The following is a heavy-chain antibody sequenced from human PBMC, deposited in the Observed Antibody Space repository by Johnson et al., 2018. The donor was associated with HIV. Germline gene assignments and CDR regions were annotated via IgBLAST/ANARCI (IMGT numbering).Heavy chain of an antibody. Sequence: QVQLVESGGGVVQPGRSLRLSCAASGFTFSSYGMHWVRQAPGKGLEWVAVISYDGSNKYYADSVKGRFTISRDNSKNTLYLQMNSLRGEDTAGYYCAKDQNRDDAFDIWGQGTMVTVSS. J-gene: IGHJ3*02. CDR3: AKDQNRDDAFDI. CDR2: ISYDGSNK. V-gene: IGHV3-30*18. D-gene: IGHD1-14*01. CDR1: GFTFSSYG.